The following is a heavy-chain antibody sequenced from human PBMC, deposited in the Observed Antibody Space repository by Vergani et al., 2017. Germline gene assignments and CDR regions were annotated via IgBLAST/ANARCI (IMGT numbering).Heavy chain of an antibody. Sequence: QVQLQESGPGLVKPSETLTLTCDVSDSSIMTNPYWGWFRQSPGKGLEWIVCIHHSGDTHYNSSLKSRVSISIVSSSKFSLSLPSVTAADTAIYYCARHRGSGGFFPSSYFYGMDVWGHGTTVTVSS. CDR3: ARHRGSGGFFPSSYFYGMDV. V-gene: IGHV4-38-2*01. CDR1: DSSIMTNPY. CDR2: IHHSGDT. J-gene: IGHJ6*02. D-gene: IGHD3-10*01.